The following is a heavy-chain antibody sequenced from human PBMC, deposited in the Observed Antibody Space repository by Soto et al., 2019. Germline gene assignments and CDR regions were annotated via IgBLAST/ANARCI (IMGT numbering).Heavy chain of an antibody. CDR1: GGSISSGDYY. D-gene: IGHD2-15*01. Sequence: SETLSLTCTVSGGSISSGDYYWSWIRQPPGRGLEWIGYIYYSGSTYYNPSLKSRVTISVDTSKNQFSLKLSSVTAADTAGYYCARDRESSGAPWAFDIWGQGKMVTASS. CDR3: ARDRESSGAPWAFDI. J-gene: IGHJ3*02. V-gene: IGHV4-30-4*01. CDR2: IYYSGST.